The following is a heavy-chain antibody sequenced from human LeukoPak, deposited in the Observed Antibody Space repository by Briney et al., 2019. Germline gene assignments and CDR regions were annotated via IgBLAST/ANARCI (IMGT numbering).Heavy chain of an antibody. D-gene: IGHD6-19*01. CDR1: GGSISSYY. J-gene: IGHJ4*02. V-gene: IGHV4-59*01. Sequence: SETLSLTCTVSGGSISSYYWSWIRQPPGKGLEWIGYIYYSGSTNYNPSLKSRVTISADTSKNQFSLKLSSVTAADTAVYYCARLNAYSSGWYVDYWGQGTLVTVSS. CDR2: IYYSGST. CDR3: ARLNAYSSGWYVDY.